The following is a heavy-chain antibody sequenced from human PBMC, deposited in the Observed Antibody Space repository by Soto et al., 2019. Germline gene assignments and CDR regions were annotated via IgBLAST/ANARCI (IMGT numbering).Heavy chain of an antibody. CDR2: INAGNGNT. CDR1: VYTFTSYA. Sequence: ASVKVSCKASVYTFTSYAMHWVRQAPGQRLEWMGWINAGNGNTKYSQKFQGRVTITRDTSASTAYMELSSLRSEDTAVYYCARSQLLWFGEDYYGMDVWGQGTTVTVSS. V-gene: IGHV1-3*01. D-gene: IGHD3-10*01. CDR3: ARSQLLWFGEDYYGMDV. J-gene: IGHJ6*02.